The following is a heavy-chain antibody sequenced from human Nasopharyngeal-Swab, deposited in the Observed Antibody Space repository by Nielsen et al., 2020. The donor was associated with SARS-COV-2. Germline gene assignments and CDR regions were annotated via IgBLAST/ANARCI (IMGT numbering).Heavy chain of an antibody. D-gene: IGHD1-26*01. J-gene: IGHJ5*02. CDR3: ARDPRSFNSGNNTSRWWFDP. CDR2: IIPIFGTA. V-gene: IGHV1-69*13. Sequence: SVKVSCKASGGTFSSYAISWVRQAPGQGLEWMGGIIPIFGTANYAQKFQGRVTITADESTSAAYMELSSLRSEDTAVYYCARDPRSFNSGNNTSRWWFDPWGQGTLVTVSS. CDR1: GGTFSSYA.